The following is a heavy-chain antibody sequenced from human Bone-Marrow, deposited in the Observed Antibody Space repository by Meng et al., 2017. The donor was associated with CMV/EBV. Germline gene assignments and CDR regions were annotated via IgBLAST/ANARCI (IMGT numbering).Heavy chain of an antibody. V-gene: IGHV3-30*02. Sequence: GESLKISCAASGFSFSICGMHWVRQAPGKGLEWVAFIRYDGSNKYYADSVRGRFTISRDNSENTLYLQMNSLSTEDTAVYYCAKGGATVLDYCGQGTLVAASS. CDR1: GFSFSICG. D-gene: IGHD4-11*01. CDR2: IRYDGSNK. CDR3: AKGGATVLDY. J-gene: IGHJ4*02.